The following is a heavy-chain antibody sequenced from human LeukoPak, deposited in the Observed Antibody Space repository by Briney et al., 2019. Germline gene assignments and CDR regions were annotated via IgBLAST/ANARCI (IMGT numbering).Heavy chain of an antibody. CDR1: GFTFSSYA. D-gene: IGHD2-15*01. V-gene: IGHV3-53*01. Sequence: GGSLRLSCAASGFTFSSYAMSWVRQAPGQGLGWVSVIYSGGSTYYADSVKGRFTISRDNSKNTLYLQMINLRAEDTAVYYCARGGYCSGGSCYSLYFDLWGRGTLVTVSS. J-gene: IGHJ2*01. CDR3: ARGGYCSGGSCYSLYFDL. CDR2: IYSGGST.